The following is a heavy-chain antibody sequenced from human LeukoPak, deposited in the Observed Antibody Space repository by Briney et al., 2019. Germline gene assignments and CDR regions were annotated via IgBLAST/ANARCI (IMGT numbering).Heavy chain of an antibody. CDR1: GYTFTRNG. CDR2: ISAHNDNT. CDR3: AGDGPRYCSGGICYSDH. Sequence: ASVKVSCKASGYTFTRNGITWVRQAPGQGLEWMGRISAHNDNTKYAQKLQGRVTMTTETSTDTAYMELRSLTSDDTAVYYCAGDGPRYCSGGICYSDHWGQGTLVTVSS. D-gene: IGHD2-15*01. J-gene: IGHJ4*02. V-gene: IGHV1-18*01.